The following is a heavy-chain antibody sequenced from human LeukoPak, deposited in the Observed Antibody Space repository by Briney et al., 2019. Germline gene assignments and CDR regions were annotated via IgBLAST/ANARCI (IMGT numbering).Heavy chain of an antibody. CDR2: VYYTGSI. Sequence: SETLSLTCSVSGGSISASSHYWAWVRQPPGKGLEWIGSVYYTGSIRYNPSIKSRVTISVDMSKNDLFLTVNSVTAADTAFYYCAGRDYRAWIDPWGQGILVTVSP. CDR1: GGSISASSHY. V-gene: IGHV4-39*01. J-gene: IGHJ5*02. D-gene: IGHD2-21*01. CDR3: AGRDYRAWIDP.